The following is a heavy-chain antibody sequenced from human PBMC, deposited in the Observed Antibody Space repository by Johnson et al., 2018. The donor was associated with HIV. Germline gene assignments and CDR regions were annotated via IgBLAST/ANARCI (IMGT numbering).Heavy chain of an antibody. J-gene: IGHJ3*02. Sequence: QVQLVESGGGVVQPGRSLRLSCTAFGFTFRTYGMPWVRQAPGKGLEWVADISYDGSNKYYADSVKGRFTISRDNSKNTLYLQLNSLRAEDTAVSYSAKVPSPYSSSPDAFDIWGQGTMVTVSS. V-gene: IGHV3-30*18. D-gene: IGHD6-13*01. CDR3: AKVPSPYSSSPDAFDI. CDR1: GFTFRTYG. CDR2: ISYDGSNK.